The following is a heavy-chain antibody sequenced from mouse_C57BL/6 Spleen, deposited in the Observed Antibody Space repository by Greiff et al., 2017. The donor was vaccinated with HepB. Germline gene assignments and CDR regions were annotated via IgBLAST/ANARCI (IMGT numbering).Heavy chain of an antibody. CDR1: GYSFTGYY. CDR3: ARTPTGDY. CDR2: INPSTGGT. J-gene: IGHJ2*01. D-gene: IGHD6-1*01. V-gene: IGHV1-42*01. Sequence: VQLQQSGPELVKPGASVKISCKASGYSFTGYYMNWVKQSPEKSLEWIGEINPSTGGTTYNQKFKAKATLTVDESSSTAYMQLKSLTSEDSAVYYCARTPTGDYWGQGTTLTVSS.